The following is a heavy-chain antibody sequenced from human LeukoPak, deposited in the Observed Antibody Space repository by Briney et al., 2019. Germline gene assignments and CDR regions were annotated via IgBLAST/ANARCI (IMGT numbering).Heavy chain of an antibody. J-gene: IGHJ4*02. V-gene: IGHV3-7*01. CDR3: ARVFGLDY. Sequence: PGGSLRLSCAASGFTFSNAWMSWVRQAPGKGLEWVANIKQDGSEKYYVDSVKGRFTISRDNGKNSLYLQMNSLRAEDTAVYYCARVFGLDYWGQGTLVTVSS. CDR1: GFTFSNAW. D-gene: IGHD3-10*01. CDR2: IKQDGSEK.